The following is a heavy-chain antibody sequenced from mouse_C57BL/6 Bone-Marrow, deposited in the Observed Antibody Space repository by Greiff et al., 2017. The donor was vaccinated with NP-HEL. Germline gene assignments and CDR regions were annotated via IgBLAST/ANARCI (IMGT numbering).Heavy chain of an antibody. V-gene: IGHV2-5*01. J-gene: IGHJ3*01. CDR3: ATSYGNRTWFDY. Sequence: QVQLQQSGPGLVQPSQCLSLSCTVSGFSLTSYGVHWVRQSPGKGLEWLGVIWRGGSTDYNAALMSRLNSTTDNSKSQVFFKMNSLLADDTAIYYCATSYGNRTWFDYWGQGTLVTVSA. CDR1: GFSLTSYG. D-gene: IGHD2-10*01. CDR2: IWRGGST.